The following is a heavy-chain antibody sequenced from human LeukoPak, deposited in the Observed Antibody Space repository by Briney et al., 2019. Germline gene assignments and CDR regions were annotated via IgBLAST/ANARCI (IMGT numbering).Heavy chain of an antibody. Sequence: GESLKISCKGSGYSFASFWIGWVRQMPGKGLEWMGVIYPADSDTRYSPSFQGQVTISADKSTSTVYLQWSTLKASDTAIYYCARQSAAAQYTNWFDPWGQGTLVTVSS. D-gene: IGHD2-2*01. V-gene: IGHV5-51*01. CDR3: ARQSAAAQYTNWFDP. CDR1: GYSFASFW. CDR2: IYPADSDT. J-gene: IGHJ5*02.